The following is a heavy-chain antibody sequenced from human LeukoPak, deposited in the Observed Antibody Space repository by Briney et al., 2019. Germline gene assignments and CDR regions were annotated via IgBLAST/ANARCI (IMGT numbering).Heavy chain of an antibody. CDR3: ARGQRGRWVHNDY. V-gene: IGHV4-34*01. D-gene: IGHD5-24*01. J-gene: IGHJ4*02. CDR2: INHSGST. Sequence: SETLSLTCAVYGGSFSGYYWSWIRQPPGKGLEWIGEINHSGSTNYNPSLKSRVTISVDTSKNQFSLKLSSVTAADTAVYYCARGQRGRWVHNDYWGQGTLVTVSS. CDR1: GGSFSGYY.